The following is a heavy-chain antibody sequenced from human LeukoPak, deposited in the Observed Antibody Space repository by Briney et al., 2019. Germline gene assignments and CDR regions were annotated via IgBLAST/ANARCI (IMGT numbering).Heavy chain of an antibody. CDR2: INSDGSST. V-gene: IGHV3-74*01. CDR1: GFTFSSYW. J-gene: IGHJ5*02. D-gene: IGHD1-26*01. Sequence: GGSLRLSCAASGFTFSSYWMHWVRQAPGKGLVWVSRINSDGSSTSYADSVKSRFTISRDNAKNTLYLQMNSLRAEDTAVYYCARGISKGRGSYSCSWGQGTLVTVSS. CDR3: ARGISKGRGSYSCS.